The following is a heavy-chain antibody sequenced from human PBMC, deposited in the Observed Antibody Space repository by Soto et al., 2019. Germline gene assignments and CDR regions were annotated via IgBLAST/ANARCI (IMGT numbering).Heavy chain of an antibody. Sequence: SETLSLTCTVSGGPVNSGSYYWSWIRQPPGKGLEWIGYMYYGGRTNYNPSPKSRVTISVDTSKMQVSLKLSSVTAADTAVYFCARGTPSPLIVRSSRGPWFDPWGQGTLVTVSS. J-gene: IGHJ5*02. V-gene: IGHV4-61*01. D-gene: IGHD2-15*01. CDR3: ARGTPSPLIVRSSRGPWFDP. CDR1: GGPVNSGSYY. CDR2: MYYGGRT.